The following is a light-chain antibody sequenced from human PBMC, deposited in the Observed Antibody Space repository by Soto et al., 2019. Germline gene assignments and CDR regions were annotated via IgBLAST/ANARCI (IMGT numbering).Light chain of an antibody. J-gene: IGKJ2*01. CDR3: QQRSNWPTT. Sequence: EIVLTQSPATLSLSPGERATLSCRASQSVSSYLAWYQQKPGQAPRLLIYDASNRATGIPARFSGCGSGTDFTLTISSLEPEDFPVYYCQQRSNWPTTFGQGTKLEIK. CDR2: DAS. CDR1: QSVSSY. V-gene: IGKV3-11*01.